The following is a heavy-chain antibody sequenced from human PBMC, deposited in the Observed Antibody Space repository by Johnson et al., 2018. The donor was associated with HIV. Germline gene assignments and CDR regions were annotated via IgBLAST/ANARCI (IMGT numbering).Heavy chain of an antibody. CDR2: ISYDGSNA. D-gene: IGHD4-17*01. CDR1: GFTLSHYG. CDR3: TTDRRHGEGI. J-gene: IGHJ3*02. V-gene: IGHV3-30*03. Sequence: VHLVESGGGVVQPGRSLRLSCAASGFTLSHYGMHWVRQAPGKGPEWVALISYDGSNAYYADSVTGRFTMSRDDSKNTLYLQMNSLKTEDTGVYYCTTDRRHGEGIWGQGTMVTVSS.